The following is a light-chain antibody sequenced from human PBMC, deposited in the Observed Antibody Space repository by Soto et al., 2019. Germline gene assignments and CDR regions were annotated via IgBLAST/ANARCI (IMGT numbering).Light chain of an antibody. CDR1: SSNIGAGYD. CDR2: GNS. V-gene: IGLV1-40*01. J-gene: IGLJ2*01. CDR3: QSYDSRVRGSV. Sequence: QAVVTQPPSVSGAPGQRVTISCTGSSSNIGAGYDVHWYQQLPGTAPKLLIYGNSNRPSGVPDRFSGSKSGTSASLAITGLQAEDEADYYCQSYDSRVRGSVFGGGTKLTVL.